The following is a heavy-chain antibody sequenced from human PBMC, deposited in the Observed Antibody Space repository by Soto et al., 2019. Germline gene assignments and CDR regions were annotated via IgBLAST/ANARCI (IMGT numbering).Heavy chain of an antibody. V-gene: IGHV3-64*01. J-gene: IGHJ6*03. CDR2: ISSNGVGT. D-gene: IGHD6-6*01. CDR3: ARRARPDFYYMVV. CDR1: GFTLSGYA. Sequence: EVQLAESGGGLAQPGGSLRLSCAASGFTLSGYAMDWVRQAPGKGLEYVSGISSNGVGTYYANSVQGRFTISRDNSKNTVYLQMGSLRPEDMAVYYCARRARPDFYYMVVWGKGGTVTVSS.